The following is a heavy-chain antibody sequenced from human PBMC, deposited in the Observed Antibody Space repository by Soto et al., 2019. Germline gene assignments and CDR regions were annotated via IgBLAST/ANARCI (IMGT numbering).Heavy chain of an antibody. CDR3: ARGIGNNYYGSGGVDY. D-gene: IGHD3-10*01. J-gene: IGHJ4*02. CDR2: IIPIFGIA. CDR1: GGTFSSYA. V-gene: IGHV1-69*12. Sequence: QVQLVQSGAEVKKPGSSVKVSRKASGGTFSSYAISWVRQAPGQGLEWMGGIIPIFGIANYAQKFQGRVTITADESKSTAYMELSSLRSEDTAVYYCARGIGNNYYGSGGVDYWGQGTLVTVSS.